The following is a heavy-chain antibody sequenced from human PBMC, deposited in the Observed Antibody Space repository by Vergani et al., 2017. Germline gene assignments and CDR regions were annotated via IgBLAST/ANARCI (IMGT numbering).Heavy chain of an antibody. Sequence: QVQLVQSGAEVKKPGASVNVSCKASGYTFTGYYMHWVRQAPGQGLEWMGCINPNSGGTNYAQKFQGRVTMTRETSISTAYMELSRLRSDDTTVYYCARANNWNDPILFDYWGQGTLVTVSS. CDR1: GYTFTGYY. CDR2: INPNSGGT. J-gene: IGHJ4*02. V-gene: IGHV1-2*02. D-gene: IGHD1-20*01. CDR3: ARANNWNDPILFDY.